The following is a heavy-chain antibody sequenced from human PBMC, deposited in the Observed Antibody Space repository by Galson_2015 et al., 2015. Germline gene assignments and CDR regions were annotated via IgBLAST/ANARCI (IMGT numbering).Heavy chain of an antibody. CDR1: GYTLTDLS. J-gene: IGHJ6*02. CDR3: AKGGGSGSVYDYGMDV. D-gene: IGHD3-10*01. V-gene: IGHV1-24*01. Sequence: SVKVSCKVSGYTLTDLSIHWVRQALGKGLEWMGGFDPEDGETIYAQKFQGRVTMTEDTSTDTAYMELSSLRYEDTAVYYCAKGGGSGSVYDYGMDVWGQGTTVTVSS. CDR2: FDPEDGET.